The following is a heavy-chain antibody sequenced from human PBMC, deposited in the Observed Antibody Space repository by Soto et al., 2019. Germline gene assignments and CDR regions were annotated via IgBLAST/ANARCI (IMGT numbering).Heavy chain of an antibody. D-gene: IGHD5-12*01. CDR3: AKRGFDSGGWDYYALDV. CDR2: ITGGGGRT. CDR1: GFTFHTYA. J-gene: IGHJ6*02. V-gene: IGHV3-23*01. Sequence: GSLRLSFAASGFTFHTYAMTWVRQAPEKGLEWVSAITGGGGRTYYADSVKGRFTISRDNSKNTLYLQMNSLRVEDTAVYYCAKRGFDSGGWDYYALDVWGQGTAVTVSS.